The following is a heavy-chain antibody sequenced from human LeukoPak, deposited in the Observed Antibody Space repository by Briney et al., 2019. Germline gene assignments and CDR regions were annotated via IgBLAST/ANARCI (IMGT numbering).Heavy chain of an antibody. CDR2: INHSAST. CDR3: ATRLGYGWFDP. J-gene: IGHJ5*02. V-gene: IGHV4-34*01. CDR1: GGSFSGYY. Sequence: PSETLSLTCAVYGGSFSGYYWSWIRQPPGKGLEWIGEINHSASTNYNPSLKSRVTISVDTSKNQFSLKLSSVTAADTAVYYCATRLGYGWFDPWGQGILVTVSP. D-gene: IGHD5-12*01.